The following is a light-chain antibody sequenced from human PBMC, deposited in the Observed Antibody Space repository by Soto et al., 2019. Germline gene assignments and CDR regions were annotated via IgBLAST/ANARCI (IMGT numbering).Light chain of an antibody. CDR3: SSTAGSNSYV. CDR1: SSDIGRYNY. Sequence: QSALTQPPSASGSPGQSVTISCTGTSSDIGRYNYVSWYQQHPGKAPKLMIYEVSKRPSGVPDRFSGSKSGNTASLTVSGLQAEDEAYYYCSSTAGSNSYVFGTGTKLTVL. V-gene: IGLV2-8*01. J-gene: IGLJ1*01. CDR2: EVS.